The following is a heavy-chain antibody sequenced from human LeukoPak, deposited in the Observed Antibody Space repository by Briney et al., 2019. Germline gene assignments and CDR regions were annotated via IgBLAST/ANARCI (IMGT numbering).Heavy chain of an antibody. V-gene: IGHV1-69*06. J-gene: IGHJ3*02. D-gene: IGHD1-26*01. CDR1: GGTFSSYA. CDR3: ARPRWESRQNDAFDI. Sequence: SVKVSCKASGGTFSSYAISWVRQAPGQGLEWMGGIIPIFGTANYAQKFQGRVTITADKSTSTAYMELSSLRSEDTAVYYCARPRWESRQNDAFDIWGQGTMVTVSS. CDR2: IIPIFGTA.